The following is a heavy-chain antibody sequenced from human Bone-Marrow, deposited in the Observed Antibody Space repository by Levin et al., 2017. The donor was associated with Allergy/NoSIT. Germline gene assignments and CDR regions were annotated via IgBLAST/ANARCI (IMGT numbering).Heavy chain of an antibody. CDR2: IYSGGDT. Sequence: GGSLRLSCAASGFSVSHNYMAWVRQAPGRGLQWVSIIYSGGDTYYPDSVKGRFTISRDNSKNTLYLQMNSLRVDDTAVYYCAKVQHYFHYYMDVWGKGTTVTVSS. V-gene: IGHV3-53*01. CDR1: GFSVSHNY. CDR3: AKVQHYFHYYMDV. D-gene: IGHD1-1*01. J-gene: IGHJ6*03.